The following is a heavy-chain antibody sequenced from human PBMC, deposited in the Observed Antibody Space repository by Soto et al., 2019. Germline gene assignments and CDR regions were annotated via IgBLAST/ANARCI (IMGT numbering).Heavy chain of an antibody. Sequence: QVQLVQSGAEVKKPGASVKVSCKASGYTFTRYHMHWVRQAPGQGFEWMGIINPSGGKTTYAQKYPGEGTMSRETSTSTVYMEVSRLRSVATAVYYCAVWNSVGNDIFWSGPFDFWGQGTLVTVSS. D-gene: IGHD3-3*01. J-gene: IGHJ4*02. CDR1: GYTFTRYH. CDR2: INPSGGKT. V-gene: IGHV1-46*01. CDR3: AVWNSVGNDIFWSGPFDF.